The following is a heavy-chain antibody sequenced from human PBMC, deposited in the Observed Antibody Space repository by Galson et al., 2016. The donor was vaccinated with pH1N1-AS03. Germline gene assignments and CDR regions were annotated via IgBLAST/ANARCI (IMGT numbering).Heavy chain of an antibody. D-gene: IGHD3-10*01. V-gene: IGHV4-34*12. CDR2: IIIGRGLPP. J-gene: IGHJ4*02. Sequence: ETLSLTCTVSRGSFGGAYWTWIRQPPGKGLEWIGEIIIGRGLPPTYTPSLKRRVTISIDTSRGELCLKLRSVTAADTGVYYCARRPTGIDYWGQGVQVTVSS. CDR3: ARRPTGIDY. CDR1: RGSFGGAY.